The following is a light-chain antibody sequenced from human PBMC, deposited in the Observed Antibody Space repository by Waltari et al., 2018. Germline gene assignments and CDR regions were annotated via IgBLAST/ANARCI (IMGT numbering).Light chain of an antibody. CDR1: QSVSIY. CDR3: QQRNSWPLT. J-gene: IGKJ4*01. Sequence: TQSPATLSLSPGERATLSCRASQSVSIYLAWYPQRPGQAPRLLIYDASNRATGIPARFSGSGSGTDFTLTISSLEPEDFAVYYCQQRNSWPLTFGGGTNVEIK. V-gene: IGKV3-11*01. CDR2: DAS.